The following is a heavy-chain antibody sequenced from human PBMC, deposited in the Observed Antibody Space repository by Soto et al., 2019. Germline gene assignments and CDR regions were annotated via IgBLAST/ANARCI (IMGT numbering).Heavy chain of an antibody. J-gene: IGHJ5*02. CDR1: GGSISSYY. V-gene: IGHV4-59*01. CDR3: ARGSFSSSSSWFDP. CDR2: VYHSGST. Sequence: SETLSLTCTVSGGSISSYYWSWIRQPPGKGLEWIGYVYHSGSTNYNPSLKSRVTISVDTSKNQFSLKLSSVTAADTAVYFCARGSFSSSSSWFDPWGQGTLVTVSS. D-gene: IGHD6-6*01.